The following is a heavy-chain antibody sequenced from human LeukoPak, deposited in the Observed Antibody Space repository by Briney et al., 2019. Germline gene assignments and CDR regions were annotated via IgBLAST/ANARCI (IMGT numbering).Heavy chain of an antibody. CDR3: ARDRGETGYLPPGAFDI. D-gene: IGHD1-14*01. Sequence: GGSLRLSCAASGFTVSSNYMSWVRQAPGKGLEWVSVIYSGGSTYYADSVKGRFTISRDNSKNTLYLQMNSLRAEDTAVYYCARDRGETGYLPPGAFDIWGQGTMVTVSS. J-gene: IGHJ3*02. CDR1: GFTVSSNY. CDR2: IYSGGST. V-gene: IGHV3-53*01.